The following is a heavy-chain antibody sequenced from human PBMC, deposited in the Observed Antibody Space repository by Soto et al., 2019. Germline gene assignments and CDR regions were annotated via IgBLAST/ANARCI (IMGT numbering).Heavy chain of an antibody. D-gene: IGHD3-10*01. V-gene: IGHV4-4*02. CDR3: GRWLGTSYGMDV. CDR1: GGSISSTNW. CDR2: IYHNGSP. J-gene: IGHJ6*02. Sequence: QVQLQESGPGLLQPSGTLSLTCAVAGGSISSTNWWSWVRQSPGKGLEWIGEIYHNGSPDYNPSLKSRVTISVDKSKNHVFLKLTSVTAADTAMYFCGRWLGTSYGMDVWGQGTAVNVSS.